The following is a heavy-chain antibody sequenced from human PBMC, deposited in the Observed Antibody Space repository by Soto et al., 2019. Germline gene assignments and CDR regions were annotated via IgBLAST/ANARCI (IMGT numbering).Heavy chain of an antibody. CDR2: ISSSTSYI. D-gene: IGHD5-18*01. V-gene: IGHV3-21*01. Sequence: PGGSLRLSCAASGFTFSSYSMNWVRQAPGKGLEWVSSISSSTSYIYYADSVKGRFTISRDNAKNSLYLQMNSLRAEDTAVYYCANGIQLWLNYWGQGTLVTAPQ. CDR1: GFTFSSYS. CDR3: ANGIQLWLNY. J-gene: IGHJ4*02.